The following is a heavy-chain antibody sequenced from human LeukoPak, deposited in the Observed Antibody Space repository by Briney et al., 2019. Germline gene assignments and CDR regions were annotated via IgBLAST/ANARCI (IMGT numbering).Heavy chain of an antibody. Sequence: SETLSLTCTVSGGSISSYYWSWIRQPPGKGLEWIGYIYYSGSTNYNPSLKSRVTISVDTSKNQFSLKLSSVTAADTAVYYCARHGHYDSSGYYKDAFDIWGQGTMVTVSS. D-gene: IGHD3-22*01. J-gene: IGHJ3*02. V-gene: IGHV4-59*08. CDR1: GGSISSYY. CDR3: ARHGHYDSSGYYKDAFDI. CDR2: IYYSGST.